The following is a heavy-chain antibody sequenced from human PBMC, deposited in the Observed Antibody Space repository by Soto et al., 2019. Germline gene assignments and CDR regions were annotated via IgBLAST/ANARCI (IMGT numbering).Heavy chain of an antibody. Sequence: ASVKVSCKASGYTFTSYYMHWVRQAPGQGLEWMGIINPSGGSTSYAQKFQGRVTMTRDTSTSTVYMELSSLRSEDTAVYYCARDHDSMVRGVNPASLYYYGMDVWGQGTTVTVSS. D-gene: IGHD3-10*01. J-gene: IGHJ6*02. CDR1: GYTFTSYY. CDR2: INPSGGST. V-gene: IGHV1-46*03. CDR3: ARDHDSMVRGVNPASLYYYGMDV.